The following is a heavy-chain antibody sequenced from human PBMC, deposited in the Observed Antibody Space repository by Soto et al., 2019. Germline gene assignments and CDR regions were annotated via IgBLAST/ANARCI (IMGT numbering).Heavy chain of an antibody. D-gene: IGHD3-22*01. J-gene: IGHJ4*02. CDR1: GYTFTTCY. Sequence: ASVEVSCKADGYTFTTCYMHLVRQAPGQGLERGGIINPSNGGTSYVQKFQGRVTMTMDTYTSTLYMELSSLRSDDTAVYYCAREFDYVDTSGRQYYFDFWGRGP. CDR2: INPSNGGT. CDR3: AREFDYVDTSGRQYYFDF. V-gene: IGHV1-46*01.